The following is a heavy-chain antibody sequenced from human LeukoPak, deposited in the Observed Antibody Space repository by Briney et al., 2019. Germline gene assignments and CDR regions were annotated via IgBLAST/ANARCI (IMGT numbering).Heavy chain of an antibody. V-gene: IGHV1-69*13. CDR1: GGTFSSYA. D-gene: IGHD3-9*01. Sequence: ASVKVSCKASGGTFSSYAISWVRQAPGQGLECMGGIIPIFGTANYAQKFQGRVTITADESTSTAYMELSSLRSEDTAVYYCASSIYDILTGYYPHYYYYYGMDVWGKGTTVTVSS. CDR2: IIPIFGTA. J-gene: IGHJ6*04. CDR3: ASSIYDILTGYYPHYYYYYGMDV.